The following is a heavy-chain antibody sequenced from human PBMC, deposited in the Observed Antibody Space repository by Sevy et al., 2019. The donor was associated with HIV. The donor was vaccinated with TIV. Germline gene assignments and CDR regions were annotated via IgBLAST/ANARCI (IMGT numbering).Heavy chain of an antibody. V-gene: IGHV1-46*02. CDR2: INPSGGST. Sequence: ASVKVSCKASGYTFNNYYIHWVRQAPGQGLEWMGVINPSGGSTSYPQKFQGRVTMTRDTSTSTVYRELSSLRYEDRAVYYCARGGSSGWTYFDYWSQGTLVTVSS. CDR3: ARGGSSGWTYFDY. J-gene: IGHJ4*02. CDR1: GYTFNNYY. D-gene: IGHD6-19*01.